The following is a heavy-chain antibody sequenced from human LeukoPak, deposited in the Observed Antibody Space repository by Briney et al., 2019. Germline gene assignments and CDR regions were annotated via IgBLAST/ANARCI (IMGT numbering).Heavy chain of an antibody. V-gene: IGHV4-59*01. CDR3: ARVRFYDTTGYSASYYLDY. J-gene: IGHJ4*02. CDR1: GGPIIASY. D-gene: IGHD3-22*01. Sequence: PSETLSLTCAVSGGPIIASYWSWIRQPPGKGLEWIGYTHYSGTGNYNPSLKSRLTISIDTSKNRFSMRLTSVNAADTDVYYCARVRFYDTTGYSASYYLDYWGQGALVTVSS. CDR2: THYSGTG.